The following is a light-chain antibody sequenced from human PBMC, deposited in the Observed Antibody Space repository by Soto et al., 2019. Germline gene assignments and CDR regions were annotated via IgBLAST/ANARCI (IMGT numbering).Light chain of an antibody. J-gene: IGKJ5*01. V-gene: IGKV1-5*01. CDR2: DAS. CDR1: QSISSW. CDR3: RLLSDSPIT. Sequence: DIRMTQSPSTLSAAVGDRVAITCRASQSISSWLAWYQQKPGKAPKLLIYDASTLESGVPSRFSATVSGTEVSLSITSLQPEDFATYYFRLLSDSPITIAQGTRLEIK.